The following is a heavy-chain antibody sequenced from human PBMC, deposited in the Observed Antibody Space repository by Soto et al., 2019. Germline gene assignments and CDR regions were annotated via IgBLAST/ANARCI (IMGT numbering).Heavy chain of an antibody. J-gene: IGHJ6*02. CDR2: IYYSGST. CDR3: ARAPLMVRGVYYYYGMDV. D-gene: IGHD3-10*01. CDR1: GGSISSYY. Sequence: SETLSLTCTVSGGSISSYYWSWIRQPPGKGLEWIGYIYYSGSTNYNPSLKSRVTISVDTSKNQFSLKLSSVTAADTAVYYCARAPLMVRGVYYYYGMDVWGQGTTVTVS. V-gene: IGHV4-59*01.